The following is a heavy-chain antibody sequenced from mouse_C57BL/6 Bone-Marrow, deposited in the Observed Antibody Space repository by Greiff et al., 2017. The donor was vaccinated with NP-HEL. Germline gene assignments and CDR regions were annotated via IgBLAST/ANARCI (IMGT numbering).Heavy chain of an antibody. J-gene: IGHJ4*01. CDR1: GYTFTSYG. V-gene: IGHV1-81*01. CDR3: VYGNTNYYAMDY. Sequence: VHLVESGAELARPGASVKLSCKASGYTFTSYGISWVKQRTGQGLEWIGEIYPRSGNTYYNEKFKGKATLTADKSSSTAYMELRSLTSEDSAVYFCVYGNTNYYAMDYWGQGTSVTVSS. D-gene: IGHD2-1*01. CDR2: IYPRSGNT.